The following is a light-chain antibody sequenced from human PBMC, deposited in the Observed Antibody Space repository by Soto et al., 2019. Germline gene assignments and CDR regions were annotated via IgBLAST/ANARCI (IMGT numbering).Light chain of an antibody. J-gene: IGLJ1*01. CDR1: SSDVGGYNY. CDR2: EVS. Sequence: QSVLTQPASVSGSPGQSITISCTGTSSDVGGYNYVSWYQQHPGKAPKLMIYEVSNRPSGVSNRFSGSKSANTASLTISGLHAVGEADYYCSSYTSCSTSGVVGTGTKVTVL. V-gene: IGLV2-14*01. CDR3: SSYTSCSTSGV.